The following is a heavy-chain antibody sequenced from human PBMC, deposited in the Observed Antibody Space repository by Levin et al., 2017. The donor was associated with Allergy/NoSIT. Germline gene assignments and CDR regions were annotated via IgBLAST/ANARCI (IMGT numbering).Heavy chain of an antibody. Sequence: HPGGSLRLSCAASGFTFNNNAMSWVRQAPGKGLEWASTISPSGDETHYADSVKGRFTISRDNSKNTLSVQMNNLRAEDTAVYYCVSRMGGWGAFDIWGQGTLVTVSS. V-gene: IGHV3-23*01. CDR1: GFTFNNNA. CDR2: ISPSGDET. CDR3: VSRMGGWGAFDI. J-gene: IGHJ3*02. D-gene: IGHD1-26*01.